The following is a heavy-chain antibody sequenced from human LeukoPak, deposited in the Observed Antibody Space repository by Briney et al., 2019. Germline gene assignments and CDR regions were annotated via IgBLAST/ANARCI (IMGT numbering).Heavy chain of an antibody. CDR2: INPNSGGT. CDR1: GYTFTGYY. J-gene: IGHJ5*02. CDR3: ARLAAGTRIVLDP. Sequence: ASVKVSCKASGYTFTGYYMHWVRQAPGQGLEWMGWINPNSGGTNYAQKFQGRVTMTRDTSISTVYMELSRLRSDDTAVYYCARLAAGTRIVLDPWGQGTLVTVSS. D-gene: IGHD6-13*01. V-gene: IGHV1-2*02.